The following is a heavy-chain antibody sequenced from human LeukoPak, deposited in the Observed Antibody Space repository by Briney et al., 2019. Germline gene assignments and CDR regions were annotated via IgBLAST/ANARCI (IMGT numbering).Heavy chain of an antibody. CDR2: IYYSGST. D-gene: IGHD4-17*01. Sequence: ASETLSLTCTVSGGSISSYYWSWIRQPPGKGLEWIGYIYYSGSTNYNPSLKSRVTKSVDTSKNQFSLKLSSVTAADTAVYYCARAGDYGDYGGFDPWGQGTLVTVSS. CDR1: GGSISSYY. J-gene: IGHJ5*02. V-gene: IGHV4-59*01. CDR3: ARAGDYGDYGGFDP.